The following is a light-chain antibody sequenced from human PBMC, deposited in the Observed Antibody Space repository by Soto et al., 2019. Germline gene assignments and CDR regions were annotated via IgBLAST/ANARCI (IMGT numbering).Light chain of an antibody. CDR1: QRLVGN. V-gene: IGKV3-15*01. CDR2: EAS. Sequence: EIVMTQSPATLSLSPGERATLSCRASQRLVGNLAWFQHKPGQAPSLLLYEASTRATGVPARFSGSGSRTDFTLTISGLQSEDSAIYYCQQSYSTPPAFGQGTNVEIK. J-gene: IGKJ1*01. CDR3: QQSYSTPPA.